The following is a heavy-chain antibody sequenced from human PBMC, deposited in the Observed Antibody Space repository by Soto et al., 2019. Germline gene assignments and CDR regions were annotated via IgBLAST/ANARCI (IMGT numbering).Heavy chain of an antibody. CDR2: IYSGGST. V-gene: IGHV3-66*01. CDR1: GFTVSSNY. J-gene: IGHJ4*02. Sequence: PGGSLRLSCAASGFTVSSNYMSWVRQAPGKGLEWVSVIYSGGSTYYADSVKGRFTISRDNSENTLYLQMNSLRAEDTAVYYCERTCRGGTCSFDYWGQGTLVPVSS. D-gene: IGHD2-15*01. CDR3: ERTCRGGTCSFDY.